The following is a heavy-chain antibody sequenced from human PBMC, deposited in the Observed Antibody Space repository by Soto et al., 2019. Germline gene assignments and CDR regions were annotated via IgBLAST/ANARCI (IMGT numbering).Heavy chain of an antibody. Sequence: GGSLRLSCAASGFTFSSYAMSWVREAAGKGLGWVSAISGSGGSTYYADSVKGRFTISRDNSKNTLYLQMNSLRAEDTAVYYCAKDLAPFGVAVHADYWGQGTLVTVSS. J-gene: IGHJ4*02. CDR1: GFTFSSYA. CDR3: AKDLAPFGVAVHADY. V-gene: IGHV3-23*01. D-gene: IGHD3-3*01. CDR2: ISGSGGST.